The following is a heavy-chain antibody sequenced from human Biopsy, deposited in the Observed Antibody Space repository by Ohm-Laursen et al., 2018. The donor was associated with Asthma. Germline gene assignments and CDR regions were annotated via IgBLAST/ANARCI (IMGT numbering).Heavy chain of an antibody. CDR1: GYTFIHFA. V-gene: IGHV1-3*01. D-gene: IGHD3-9*01. Sequence: GSSVKVSCKGSGYTFIHFAIHWVRQAPRQRLEWMGWINAGDGNTKYSQKFQGRVTITRDTSASTAYMDLRSLRSEDTAMYYCARTYYDFLTGQVNDTFALWGQGTMVTVSS. J-gene: IGHJ3*01. CDR3: ARTYYDFLTGQVNDTFAL. CDR2: INAGDGNT.